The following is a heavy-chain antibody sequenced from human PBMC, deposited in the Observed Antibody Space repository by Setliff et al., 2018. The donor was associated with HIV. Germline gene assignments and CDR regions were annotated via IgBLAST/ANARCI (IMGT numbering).Heavy chain of an antibody. CDR3: GRAPDY. Sequence: SETLSLTCAVYGGSFSGYYWSWIRQPPGKGLEWIGEINHSGSTNYNPSLKSRVTISLDPPQNRFSLKLNSVTAADTAVYYCGRAPDYWGQGTLVTVSS. V-gene: IGHV4-34*01. CDR2: INHSGST. CDR1: GGSFSGYY. J-gene: IGHJ4*02.